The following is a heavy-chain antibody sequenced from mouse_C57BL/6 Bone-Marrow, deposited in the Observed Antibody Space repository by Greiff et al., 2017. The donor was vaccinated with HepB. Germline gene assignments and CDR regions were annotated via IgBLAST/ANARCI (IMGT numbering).Heavy chain of an antibody. D-gene: IGHD2-3*01. V-gene: IGHV5-12*01. CDR1: GFTFSDYY. CDR3: ARQLDDGPSFAY. J-gene: IGHJ3*01. Sequence: EVKLMESGGGLVQPGGSLKLSCAASGFTFSDYYMYWVRQTPEKRLEWVAYISNGGGSTYYPDTVKGRFTISRDNAKNTLYLQMSRLKSEDTAMYYCARQLDDGPSFAYWGQGTLVTVSA. CDR2: ISNGGGST.